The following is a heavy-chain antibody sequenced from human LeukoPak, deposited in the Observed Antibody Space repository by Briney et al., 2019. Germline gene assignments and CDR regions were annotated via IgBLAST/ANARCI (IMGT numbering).Heavy chain of an antibody. CDR1: GFTFSSYT. V-gene: IGHV3-48*01. CDR3: ARDGHSGYDY. Sequence: PGGSLRLSRAASGFTFSSYTMNWVRQAPGKGLEWVSYISSSSSTIHYADSVKGRFTISRDNAKTSLYLQMNSLRAEDTAVYYCARDGHSGYDYWGQGTLVTVSS. D-gene: IGHD5-12*01. CDR2: ISSSSSTI. J-gene: IGHJ4*02.